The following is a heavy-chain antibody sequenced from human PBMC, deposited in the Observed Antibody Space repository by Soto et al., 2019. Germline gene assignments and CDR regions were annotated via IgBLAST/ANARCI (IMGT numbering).Heavy chain of an antibody. CDR1: GFTFSSYA. J-gene: IGHJ4*02. CDR3: AKDRAGATGGLFDY. V-gene: IGHV3-23*01. D-gene: IGHD1-26*01. CDR2: ISGSGGST. Sequence: EVQLLESGGGLVQPGGSLRLSCAASGFTFSSYAMSWVRQAPGKGLEWVSAISGSGGSTYYADSVKGRFTISRDNSKNPPYLQMNSLRAEDTAVYYCAKDRAGATGGLFDYWGQGNLVTLPS.